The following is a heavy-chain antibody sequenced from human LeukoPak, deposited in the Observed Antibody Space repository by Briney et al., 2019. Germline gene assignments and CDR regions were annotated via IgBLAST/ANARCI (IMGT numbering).Heavy chain of an antibody. V-gene: IGHV3-21*06. D-gene: IGHD5-24*01. J-gene: IGHJ4*02. Sequence: GGSLRLSCAASGFPFSAYTLNWVRQSPGKGLEWLSSIKGSDGYIYNADSVAGRFTVSTDDAQNSIHLQMNSLRVEDTAIYYCAKDRNAWPTNFDSWGQGTLVTVSA. CDR3: AKDRNAWPTNFDS. CDR1: GFPFSAYT. CDR2: IKGSDGYI.